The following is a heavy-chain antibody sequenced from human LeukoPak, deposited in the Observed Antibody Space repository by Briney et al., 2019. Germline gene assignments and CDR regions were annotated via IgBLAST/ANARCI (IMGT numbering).Heavy chain of an antibody. CDR1: GFTFSSYG. Sequence: PGGSLRLSCAASGFTFSSYGMHWVRQAPGKGLEWVAVISYDGSNKYYADSVKGRFTISGDNSKNTLYLQMDSLRAEDTAVYYCAKDGEEGGYTSPSYFDYWGQGTLVTVSS. J-gene: IGHJ4*02. V-gene: IGHV3-30*18. CDR3: AKDGEEGGYTSPSYFDY. D-gene: IGHD3-10*01. CDR2: ISYDGSNK.